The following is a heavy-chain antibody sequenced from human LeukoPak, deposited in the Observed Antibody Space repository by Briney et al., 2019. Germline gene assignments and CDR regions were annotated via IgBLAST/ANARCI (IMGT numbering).Heavy chain of an antibody. J-gene: IGHJ4*02. CDR1: GFTFSSYG. CDR3: ANEGDTAMVFDY. D-gene: IGHD5-18*01. V-gene: IGHV3-30*18. Sequence: GGSLRLSCAASGFTFSSYGMHWVRQAPGKGLEWVAVISYDGSNKYYADSVKGRFTISRDNSKNTLYLQMNSLRAEDTAVYYCANEGDTAMVFDYWGQGTLVTVSS. CDR2: ISYDGSNK.